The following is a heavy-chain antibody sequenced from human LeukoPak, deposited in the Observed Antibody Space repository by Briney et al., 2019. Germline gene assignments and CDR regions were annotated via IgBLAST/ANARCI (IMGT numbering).Heavy chain of an antibody. CDR2: ISTDGISE. Sequence: PWGSLTLSCAASGFTFSSYGMHWVGQAPGKGLEWVAGISTDGISEHYAASVKGTFPISRDNSKNTLYLQLNSLRPDDTAVYYCARGAHSSGHCDVFDIWGPGKIGSVSS. CDR3: ARGAHSSGHCDVFDI. D-gene: IGHD3-22*01. V-gene: IGHV3-30*19. J-gene: IGHJ3*02. CDR1: GFTFSSYG.